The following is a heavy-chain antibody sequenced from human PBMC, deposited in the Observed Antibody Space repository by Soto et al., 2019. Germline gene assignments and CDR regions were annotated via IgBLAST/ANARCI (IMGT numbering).Heavy chain of an antibody. Sequence: ASVKVSCKTSGYSFTDYYLHWVRQAPGQGLEWMGWMNAHSGGTNYAQRFQGRVTMTRDTSITTAYMELYRLTFDDTAVYYFARRAIAVCGRYYGLEFWGQGTLVTVSS. J-gene: IGHJ4*02. CDR2: MNAHSGGT. V-gene: IGHV1-2*02. CDR1: GYSFTDYY. CDR3: ARRAIAVCGRYYGLEF. D-gene: IGHD6-19*01.